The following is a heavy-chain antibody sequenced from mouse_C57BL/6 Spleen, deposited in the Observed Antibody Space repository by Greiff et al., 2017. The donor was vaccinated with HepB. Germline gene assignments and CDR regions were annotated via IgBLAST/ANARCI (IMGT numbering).Heavy chain of an antibody. D-gene: IGHD2-3*01. CDR1: GYTFTSYW. Sequence: QVQLKQPGAELVKPGASVKVSCKASGYTFTSYWMHWVKQRPGQGLEWIGRIHPSDSDTNYNQKFKGKATLTVDKSSSTAYMQLSSLTSEDSAVYYCAPLYDGYYLWFAYWGQGTLVTVSA. CDR2: IHPSDSDT. J-gene: IGHJ3*01. V-gene: IGHV1-74*01. CDR3: APLYDGYYLWFAY.